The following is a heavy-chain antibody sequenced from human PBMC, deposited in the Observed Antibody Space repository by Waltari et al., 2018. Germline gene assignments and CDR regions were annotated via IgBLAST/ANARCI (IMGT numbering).Heavy chain of an antibody. CDR3: ANNEWGLPVS. CDR1: GSSISSGYW. CDR2: IYYSGAI. Sequence: QVQLQESGPGLVKPSEDLSLTCTVPGSSISSGYWWGWLRQPPGKGLEWIASIYYSGAIQYNPSLGSRATISTDTSKNQFSLRLTSVTAADTAVYYCANNEWGLPVSWGQGTVVTVSS. J-gene: IGHJ5*02. V-gene: IGHV4-38-2*02. D-gene: IGHD1-26*01.